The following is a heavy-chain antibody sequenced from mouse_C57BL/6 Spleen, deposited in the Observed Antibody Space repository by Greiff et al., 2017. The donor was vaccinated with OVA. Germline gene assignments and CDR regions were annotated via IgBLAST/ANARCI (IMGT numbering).Heavy chain of an antibody. V-gene: IGHV1-15*01. CDR1: GYPFTDYE. CDR2: IDPETGGT. D-gene: IGHD2-5*01. Sequence: QVQLKESGAELVRPGASVTLSCKASGYPFTDYEMHWVKQTPVHGLEWIGAIDPETGGTAYNQKFKGKAILTADKSSSTAYMELRSLTSEDSAVYYCTLGSNYVNYWGQGTTLTVSS. J-gene: IGHJ2*01. CDR3: TLGSNYVNY.